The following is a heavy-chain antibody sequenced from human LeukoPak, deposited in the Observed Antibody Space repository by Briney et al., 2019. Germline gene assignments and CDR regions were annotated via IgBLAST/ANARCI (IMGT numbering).Heavy chain of an antibody. Sequence: QPGGSLRLSCAASGFTFSSYWMSWVRQAPGKGLEWVANIKQDGSEKYYVDSVKGRFTISRDNAKNSLYLQMNSLRAEDTAVYYCARGLSSSWVPVSFQHWGQGTLVTVSS. CDR3: ARGLSSSWVPVSFQH. CDR1: GFTFSSYW. CDR2: IKQDGSEK. J-gene: IGHJ1*01. D-gene: IGHD6-13*01. V-gene: IGHV3-7*04.